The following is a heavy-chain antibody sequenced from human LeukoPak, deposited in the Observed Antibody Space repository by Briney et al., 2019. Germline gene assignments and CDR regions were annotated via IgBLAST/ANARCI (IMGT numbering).Heavy chain of an antibody. D-gene: IGHD5-18*01. CDR1: GFTFRNCY. J-gene: IGHJ6*02. Sequence: GGSLRLSCAASGFTFRNCYMIWVRQAPGKGLEWVANIKQDGSEKYYVDSVKGRFTISRDNAKNSLYLQMNSLRAEDTAVYYCARDPGYSYGPYYYYYGMDVWGQGTTVTVSS. V-gene: IGHV3-7*01. CDR3: ARDPGYSYGPYYYYYGMDV. CDR2: IKQDGSEK.